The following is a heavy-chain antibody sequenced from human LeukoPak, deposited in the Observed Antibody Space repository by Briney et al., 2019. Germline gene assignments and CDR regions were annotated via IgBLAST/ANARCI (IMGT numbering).Heavy chain of an antibody. D-gene: IGHD2-15*01. CDR3: AGGVVVAATRDEYFQH. CDR2: INPSGGST. V-gene: IGHV1-46*01. Sequence: GASVKVSCKASGYTFTGYYMHWVRQAPGQGLEWMGIINPSGGSTSYAQKFQGRVTMTRDTSTSTVYMELSSLRSEDTAVYYCAGGVVVAATRDEYFQHWGQGTLVTVSS. CDR1: GYTFTGYY. J-gene: IGHJ1*01.